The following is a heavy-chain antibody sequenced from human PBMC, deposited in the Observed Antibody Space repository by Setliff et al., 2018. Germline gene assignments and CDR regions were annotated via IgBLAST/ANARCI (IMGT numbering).Heavy chain of an antibody. J-gene: IGHJ2*01. CDR2: INHRGST. V-gene: IGHV4-34*01. CDR3: ARAVDSSGYFPYWYFDL. Sequence: SETLSLTCAVYGDSFSDYYWSWIRQPPGKGLEWIEEINHRGSTNYSPSLRSRVTMSVDSSKKQFSLNLTSVTAADTAVYFCARAVDSSGYFPYWYFDLWGRGALVTVSS. D-gene: IGHD3-22*01. CDR1: GDSFSDYY.